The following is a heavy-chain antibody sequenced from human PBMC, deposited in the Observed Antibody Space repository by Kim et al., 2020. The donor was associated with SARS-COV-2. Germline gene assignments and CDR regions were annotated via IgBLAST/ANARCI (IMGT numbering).Heavy chain of an antibody. J-gene: IGHJ3*02. CDR2: INWNGGST. D-gene: IGHD3-22*01. CDR1: GFTFDDYG. CDR3: AREVITMIVVVPDAFDI. Sequence: GGSLRLSCAASGFTFDDYGMSWVRQAPGKGLEWVSGINWNGGSTGYADSVKGRFTISRDNAKNSLYLQMNSLRAEDTALYYCAREVITMIVVVPDAFDIWGQGTMVTVSS. V-gene: IGHV3-20*04.